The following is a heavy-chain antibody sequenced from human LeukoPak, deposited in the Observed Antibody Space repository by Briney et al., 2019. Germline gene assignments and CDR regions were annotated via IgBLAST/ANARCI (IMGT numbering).Heavy chain of an antibody. CDR3: ARGNYDFAYDP. V-gene: IGHV3-21*01. Sequence: PGGSLRLSCAASGFTFNNYGMDWVRQAPGKGLEWVSYLSTSGSYIHYADSVKGRFTISRDAGKNSLYLQLDSLTVEDTAVYFCARGNYDFAYDPWGQGTLVTVSS. J-gene: IGHJ5*02. CDR2: LSTSGSYI. CDR1: GFTFNNYG. D-gene: IGHD3-3*01.